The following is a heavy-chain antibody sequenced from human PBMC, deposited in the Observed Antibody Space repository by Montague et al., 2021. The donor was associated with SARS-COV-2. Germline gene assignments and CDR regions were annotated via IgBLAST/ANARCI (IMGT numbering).Heavy chain of an antibody. CDR2: IFHSGRT. CDR1: GGSISTDNW. Sequence: SETLSLTCAVSGGSISTDNWWSWVRRPPGKGLEWIGEIFHSGRTNYNPSLKSRVTISVDRSNNQFSLELSSVTAADTAIYYCARDSQRSHSDYWGQGILVTVSS. V-gene: IGHV4-4*02. CDR3: ARDSQRSHSDY. D-gene: IGHD6-25*01. J-gene: IGHJ4*02.